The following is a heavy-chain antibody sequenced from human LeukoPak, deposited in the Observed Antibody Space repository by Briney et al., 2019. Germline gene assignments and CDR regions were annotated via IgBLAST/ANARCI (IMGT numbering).Heavy chain of an antibody. CDR2: IRYDGSNK. CDR1: GFTFSSYG. V-gene: IGHV3-30*02. J-gene: IGHJ6*03. D-gene: IGHD2-2*01. Sequence: PGGSLRLSCAASGFTFSSYGMHWVRQAPGKGLEWVAFIRYDGSNKYYADSVKGRFTISRDNSKNKLYLQMNSLRAEDTAVYYCAKDVRYCSSTSCYSPHYYYYYMDVWGKGTTVTISS. CDR3: AKDVRYCSSTSCYSPHYYYYYMDV.